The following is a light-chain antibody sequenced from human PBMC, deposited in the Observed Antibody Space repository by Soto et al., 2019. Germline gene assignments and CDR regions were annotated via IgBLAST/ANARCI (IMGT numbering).Light chain of an antibody. V-gene: IGKV3-15*01. Sequence: EIVMTQSPATLSVSPGERATLSCRASQSVSSNLAWYLQKPGQTPRLLINAASTRATGIPARFSGSGSGTEFTLTISSLQSEDFAVYYCQQYNNWPPLTFGGGTKVEIK. CDR2: AAS. J-gene: IGKJ4*01. CDR3: QQYNNWPPLT. CDR1: QSVSSN.